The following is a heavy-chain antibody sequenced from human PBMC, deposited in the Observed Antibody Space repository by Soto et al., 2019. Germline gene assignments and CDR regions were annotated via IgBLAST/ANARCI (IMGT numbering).Heavy chain of an antibody. D-gene: IGHD6-19*01. V-gene: IGHV3-48*01. CDR2: ISSSSSTI. CDR3: ARDTAVAGTDAFDI. CDR1: GFTFSIYS. Sequence: EVQLVESGGGLVQPGGSLRLSCAASGFTFSIYSMNWVRQAAGKRLEWVSYISSSSSTIYYADSVKGRFTISRDNAKNSLYLQMNSLRAQDTAVYYCARDTAVAGTDAFDIWGQGTMVTVSS. J-gene: IGHJ3*02.